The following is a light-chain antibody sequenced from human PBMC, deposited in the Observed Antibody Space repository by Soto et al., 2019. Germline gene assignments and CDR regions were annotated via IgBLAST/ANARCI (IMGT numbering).Light chain of an antibody. Sequence: EFVLTQSPGTLSLSPVEIATLSFMASQTVRNNYLAWYQQKPGQAPRLLIYDASSRATGIPDRFSGGGSGTDFALTISRLEPEDFAVYYCQQYNNWPPITFGQGTRLEIK. J-gene: IGKJ5*01. CDR2: DAS. V-gene: IGKV3-20*01. CDR3: QQYNNWPPIT. CDR1: QTVRNNY.